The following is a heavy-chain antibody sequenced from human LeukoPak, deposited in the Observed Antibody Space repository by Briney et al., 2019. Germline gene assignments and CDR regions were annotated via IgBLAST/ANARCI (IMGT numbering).Heavy chain of an antibody. CDR2: IIPIFGIA. CDR3: ARDSGIAAAGSSPFDY. J-gene: IGHJ4*02. Sequence: SVKVSCKASGGTFSSYAISWVRQAPGQGLEWMGRIIPIFGIANYAQKFQGRVTITADKSTSTAYMELSSLRSEDTAVYCCARDSGIAAAGSSPFDYWGQGTLVTVSS. D-gene: IGHD6-13*01. V-gene: IGHV1-69*04. CDR1: GGTFSSYA.